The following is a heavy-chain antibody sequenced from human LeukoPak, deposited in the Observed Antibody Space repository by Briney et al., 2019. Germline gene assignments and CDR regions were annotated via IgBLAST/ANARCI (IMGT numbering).Heavy chain of an antibody. CDR1: GYTFTGYY. D-gene: IGHD2-2*01. V-gene: IGHV1-18*04. CDR3: ARDRGVVVPAASDY. CDR2: ISAYNGNT. Sequence: GASVKVSCKASGYTFTGYYMHWVRQAPGQGLEWMGWISAYNGNTNYAQKLQGRVTMTTDTSTSTAYMELRSLRSDDTAVYYCARDRGVVVPAASDYWGQGTLVTVSS. J-gene: IGHJ4*02.